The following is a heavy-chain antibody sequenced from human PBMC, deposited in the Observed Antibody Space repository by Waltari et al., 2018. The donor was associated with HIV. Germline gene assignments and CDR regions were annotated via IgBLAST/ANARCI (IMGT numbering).Heavy chain of an antibody. V-gene: IGHV3-74*01. Sequence: VQLVESGGGSIKTGGSLRLSCAGSGFSVRNHWMDWVRQGPGKGLGGVSRINSDGSTRNYADAVKGRFVISRDNSRNTVYLQLNSVKVEDTAVYFCARASHYIEFSTFDGDYYFDLWGRGTRVAVSS. D-gene: IGHD3-9*01. CDR1: GFSVRNHW. CDR2: INSDGSTR. J-gene: IGHJ4*02. CDR3: ARASHYIEFSTFDGDYYFDL.